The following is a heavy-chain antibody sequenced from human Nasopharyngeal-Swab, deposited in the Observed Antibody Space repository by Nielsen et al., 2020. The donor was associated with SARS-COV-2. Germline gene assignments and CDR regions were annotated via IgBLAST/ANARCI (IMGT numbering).Heavy chain of an antibody. Sequence: GESLKISCAASGFTFSTYWMHWVRQPPGKGLLWVSRIDTDGTITDYADSVKGRFTISRDSSKNTLYLQMDSLRGGDTAVYYCARDAPAHYGAFYWGRGTLVTVSS. CDR1: GFTFSTYW. CDR3: ARDAPAHYGAFY. J-gene: IGHJ4*02. CDR2: IDTDGTIT. D-gene: IGHD4-17*01. V-gene: IGHV3-74*01.